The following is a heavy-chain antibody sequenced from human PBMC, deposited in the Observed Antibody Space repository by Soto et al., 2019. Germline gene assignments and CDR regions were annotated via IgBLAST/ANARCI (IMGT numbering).Heavy chain of an antibody. CDR1: GGSFSGYY. CDR2: INHSGSA. J-gene: IGHJ5*02. D-gene: IGHD6-19*01. V-gene: IGHV4-34*01. CDR3: ARGQWLVQGGNWFDP. Sequence: PSETLSLTCAVYGGSFSGYYWSWIRQPPGKGLEWIGEINHSGSANYNPSLKSRVTISVDTSKNQFSLKLSSVTAADTAVYYCARGQWLVQGGNWFDPWGQGTLVTVSS.